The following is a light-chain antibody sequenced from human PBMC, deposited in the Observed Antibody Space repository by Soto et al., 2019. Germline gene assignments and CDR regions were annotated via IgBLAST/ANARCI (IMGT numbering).Light chain of an antibody. J-gene: IGKJ1*01. CDR1: RNVLSNY. CDR2: GAS. Sequence: EIVLTQSPGSLCLSPGERATLSCWASRNVLSNYLAWYQQKPGQAPRLLYYGASTRATGIPDRFGGSGSGTDFTLTISRLEPEDFAVYYCQQYSFLPRTFGQGTRGDIK. CDR3: QQYSFLPRT. V-gene: IGKV3-20*01.